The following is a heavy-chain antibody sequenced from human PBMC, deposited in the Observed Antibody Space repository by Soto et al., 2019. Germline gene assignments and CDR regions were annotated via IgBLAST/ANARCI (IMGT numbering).Heavy chain of an antibody. D-gene: IGHD5-18*01. CDR3: ARANLTHVDTAMVGSSLDY. CDR1: GFTFSSYW. V-gene: IGHV3-7*05. J-gene: IGHJ4*01. Sequence: EVQLVESGGGLVQPGGSLRLSCAASGFTFSSYWMSWVRQAPGKGLEWVANIKQDGSEKYYVDSVKGRFTISRDNAKNSLYLQMNILRAEDTAVYYCARANLTHVDTAMVGSSLDYWGHGTLITVSA. CDR2: IKQDGSEK.